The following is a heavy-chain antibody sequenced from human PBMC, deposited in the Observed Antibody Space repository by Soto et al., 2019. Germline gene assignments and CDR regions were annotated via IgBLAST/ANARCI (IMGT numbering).Heavy chain of an antibody. J-gene: IGHJ6*02. Sequence: ASVKVSCKASGYTFTSYGISWVRQAPGQGLEWMGWISAYNGNTNYAQKLQGRVTMTTDTSTSTAYMELRSLRSDDTAVYYCARELLWFGEYTPPDYYYYGMDVWGQGTTVTVSS. CDR1: GYTFTSYG. CDR3: ARELLWFGEYTPPDYYYYGMDV. V-gene: IGHV1-18*01. D-gene: IGHD3-10*01. CDR2: ISAYNGNT.